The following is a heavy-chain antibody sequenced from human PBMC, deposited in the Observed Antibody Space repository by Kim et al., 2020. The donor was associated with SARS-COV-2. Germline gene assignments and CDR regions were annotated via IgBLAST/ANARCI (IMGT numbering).Heavy chain of an antibody. D-gene: IGHD2-15*01. CDR1: GGPFGNFY. CDR2: VHQGGAT. CDR3: ARKNALTAGGGFDF. J-gene: IGHJ4*02. V-gene: IGHV4-34*01. Sequence: SETLSLTCAVSGGPFGNFYWTWIRQPPGKGLEWIGDVHQGGATSYFPSLTCRATISVDTSNIQFSLTLKSVTAADTAVYYCARKNALTAGGGFDFWGQGVLVSVSS.